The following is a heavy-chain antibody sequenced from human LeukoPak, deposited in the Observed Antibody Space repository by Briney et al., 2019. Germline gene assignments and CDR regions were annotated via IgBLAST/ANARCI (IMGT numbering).Heavy chain of an antibody. V-gene: IGHV4-59*01. J-gene: IGHJ4*02. D-gene: IGHD6-13*01. CDR3: ARQIASAGTAGFDF. Sequence: SETLSLTCAVSGGSISSYYWSWIRQPPGKGLECGGYIYYSGSTNYNPSLKSRVTISVDTSKNQFSLKRSSVTAADTAVYYCARQIASAGTAGFDFWGQGALVTVSS. CDR1: GGSISSYY. CDR2: IYYSGST.